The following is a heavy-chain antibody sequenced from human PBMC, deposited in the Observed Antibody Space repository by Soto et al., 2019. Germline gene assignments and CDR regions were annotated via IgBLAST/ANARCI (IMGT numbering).Heavy chain of an antibody. CDR3: VRARSTDSRPDF. CDR1: GFTFSLYS. V-gene: IGHV3-21*01. CDR2: ITSSSTYI. D-gene: IGHD3-22*01. Sequence: GGSLRLSCAASGFTFSLYSMIWVRRAPGTGLEWVSSITSSSTYIYYTDSVKGRFTISRDNAKNSLYLQMDSLRAEDSAIYYCVRARSTDSRPDFWGQGTLVTVSS. J-gene: IGHJ4*02.